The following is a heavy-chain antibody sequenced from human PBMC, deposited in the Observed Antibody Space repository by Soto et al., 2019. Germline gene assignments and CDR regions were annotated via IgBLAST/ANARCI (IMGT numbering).Heavy chain of an antibody. J-gene: IGHJ4*02. V-gene: IGHV3-23*01. CDR1: GFTFSSYA. D-gene: IGHD6-19*01. CDR3: VAPLLRFYSSGWRGLGFDY. Sequence: GGSLRLSCAASGFTFSSYAMSWVRQAPGKGLEWVSAISGSGGSTYYADSVKGRFTISRDNSKNTLYLQMNSLRAEDTAVYYCVAPLLRFYSSGWRGLGFDYWGQGTLVTVSS. CDR2: ISGSGGST.